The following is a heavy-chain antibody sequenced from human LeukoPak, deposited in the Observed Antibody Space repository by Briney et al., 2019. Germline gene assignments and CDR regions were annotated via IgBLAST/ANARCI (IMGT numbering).Heavy chain of an antibody. J-gene: IGHJ4*02. CDR3: ARRLGSGSYYNGHFDY. Sequence: SETLSLTCAVYGGSSSDYYWSWIRQPPGEGLEWIGEINHSGSTNYNPSLKSLKSRVTISVDTSNNQFSLKLSSVTAADTAVYYCARRLGSGSYYNGHFDYWGQGTLVTVSS. D-gene: IGHD3-10*01. CDR1: GGSSSDYY. V-gene: IGHV4-34*01. CDR2: INHSGST.